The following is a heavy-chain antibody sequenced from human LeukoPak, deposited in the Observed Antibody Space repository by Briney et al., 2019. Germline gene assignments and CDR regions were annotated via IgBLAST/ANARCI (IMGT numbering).Heavy chain of an antibody. CDR2: INHSGST. V-gene: IGHV4-34*01. J-gene: IGHJ4*02. CDR1: GGSFSGYY. D-gene: IGHD5-12*01. CDR3: ARGDRPGGYRVSYYFDY. Sequence: SETLSLTCAVYGGSFSGYYWSWIRQPPGKGLEWIGEINHSGSTNYNPSLKSRVTISVDTSKNQFSLKLSSVTAADTAVYYCARGDRPGGYRVSYYFDYWGQGTLVTVSS.